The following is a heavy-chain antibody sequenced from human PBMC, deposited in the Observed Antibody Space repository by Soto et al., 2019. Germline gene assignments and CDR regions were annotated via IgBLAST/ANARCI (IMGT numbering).Heavy chain of an antibody. CDR2: IYYSGST. CDR3: ARVYSSSWYGRGWFDP. V-gene: IGHV4-61*01. Sequence: PSGTMALTCTVSGGSVSSGIYYWSWHRQPPGKGLEWIGYIYYSGSTNYNPSLKSRVTISVDTSKNQFSLKLSSVTAADTAVYYCARVYSSSWYGRGWFDPWGQGTLVPVSS. J-gene: IGHJ5*02. CDR1: GGSVSSGIYY. D-gene: IGHD6-13*01.